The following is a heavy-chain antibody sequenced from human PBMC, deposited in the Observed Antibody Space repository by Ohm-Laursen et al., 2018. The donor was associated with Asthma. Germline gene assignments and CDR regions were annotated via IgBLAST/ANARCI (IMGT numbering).Heavy chain of an antibody. CDR3: AKSPSAWWYFDL. J-gene: IGHJ2*01. V-gene: IGHV3-30*18. CDR2: ISYDGSNK. CDR1: GFTFSSYG. Sequence: SLRLSCSASGFTFSSYGMHWVRQAPGKGLEWVAVISYDGSNKYYADSVKGRFTISRDNSKNTLYLQMNSLRAEDTAVYYCAKSPSAWWYFDLWGRGTLVTVSS.